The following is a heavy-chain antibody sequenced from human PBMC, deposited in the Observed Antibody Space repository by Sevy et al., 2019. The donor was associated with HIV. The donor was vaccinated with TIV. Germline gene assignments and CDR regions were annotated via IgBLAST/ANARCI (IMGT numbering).Heavy chain of an antibody. Sequence: GGSLRLSCAASGFTFSSYWMHWVRQAPGKGLVWVSRINSDGSSTSYADSVKGRFTISRDNAKNTLYLQMNSLRAEDTAVYYCARDESWNDELHGMDVWGQGTTVTVSS. J-gene: IGHJ6*02. CDR2: INSDGSST. D-gene: IGHD1-1*01. CDR3: ARDESWNDELHGMDV. V-gene: IGHV3-74*01. CDR1: GFTFSSYW.